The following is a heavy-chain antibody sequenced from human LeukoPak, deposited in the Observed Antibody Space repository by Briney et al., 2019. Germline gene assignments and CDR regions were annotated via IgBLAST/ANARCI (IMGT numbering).Heavy chain of an antibody. V-gene: IGHV4-59*08. CDR1: GGSISSYY. D-gene: IGHD4-11*01. CDR2: IYYGGSA. J-gene: IGHJ5*02. CDR3: ARSQSGGYSNFDP. Sequence: PSETLSLTCTVSGGSISSYYWTWIRQPPGKGLEWIGYIYYGGSANYNPSLKSRVTISVGTSKNHFSLRLSSVTAADTAVYYCARSQSGGYSNFDPWGQGTLVTVSS.